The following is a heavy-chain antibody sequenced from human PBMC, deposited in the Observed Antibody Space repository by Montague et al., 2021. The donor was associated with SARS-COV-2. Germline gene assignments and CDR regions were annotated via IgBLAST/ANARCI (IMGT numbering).Heavy chain of an antibody. Sequence: SETLSLTCAVSGGSISSSNWWSWVRQPPGKGLEWIGEIYHSGSTNYNPSLKSRVTISVDKSKNQFSLKLSSVTAADTAVYHCARSRGRLQWPYYDYYGMDVWGQGTTVTVSS. J-gene: IGHJ6*02. D-gene: IGHD2-15*01. V-gene: IGHV4-4*02. CDR1: GGSISSSNW. CDR3: ARSRGRLQWPYYDYYGMDV. CDR2: IYHSGST.